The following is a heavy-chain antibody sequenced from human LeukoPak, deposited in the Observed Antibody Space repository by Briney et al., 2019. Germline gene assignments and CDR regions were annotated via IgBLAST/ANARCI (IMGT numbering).Heavy chain of an antibody. CDR1: GFTFSSYG. D-gene: IGHD3-22*01. CDR3: ARDPDPYYDSSGYYPYDY. V-gene: IGHV3-33*01. Sequence: GRSLRLSCAASGFTFSSYGMHWVRQAPGKGLEWVAVIWYDGSNKYYADSVKSRFTISRDNSKNTLYLQMNSLRAEDTAVYYCARDPDPYYDSSGYYPYDYWGQGTLVTVSS. CDR2: IWYDGSNK. J-gene: IGHJ4*02.